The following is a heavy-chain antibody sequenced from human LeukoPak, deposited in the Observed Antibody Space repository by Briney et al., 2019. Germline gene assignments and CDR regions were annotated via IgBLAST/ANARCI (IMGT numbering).Heavy chain of an antibody. J-gene: IGHJ4*01. CDR2: IKSDGTYT. D-gene: IGHD6-19*01. CDR1: GFTFSRYW. Sequence: GGSLRLSCAASGFTFSRYWMYWVRQAPGKGPVWVSRIKSDGTYTSYADSVKGRFTISRDNAKNTLFLQMSNLRVEDTAFYYGPRDAEDGSGWSFDYWGHGTLVTVSS. V-gene: IGHV3-74*01. CDR3: PRDAEDGSGWSFDY.